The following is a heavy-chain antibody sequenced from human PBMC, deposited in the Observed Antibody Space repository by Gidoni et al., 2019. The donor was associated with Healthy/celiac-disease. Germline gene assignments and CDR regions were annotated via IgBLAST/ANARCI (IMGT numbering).Heavy chain of an antibody. D-gene: IGHD2-21*01. J-gene: IGHJ4*02. Sequence: EVQLVESGGGLVKPGGSLRLSCSASGFTFSSYSMNWVRQAQGKGLEWVSSISSSSSYIYYADSVKGRFTISRDNAKNSLYLQMNSLRAEDTAVYYCARATLGYSFDYWGQGTLVTVSS. V-gene: IGHV3-21*01. CDR2: ISSSSSYI. CDR1: GFTFSSYS. CDR3: ARATLGYSFDY.